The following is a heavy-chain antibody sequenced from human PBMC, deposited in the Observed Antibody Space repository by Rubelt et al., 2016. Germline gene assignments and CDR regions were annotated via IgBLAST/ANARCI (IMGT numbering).Heavy chain of an antibody. CDR1: GYTFTSYG. J-gene: IGHJ4*02. CDR3: ARDPLPVRGVIMTPTH. D-gene: IGHD3-10*01. Sequence: QVQLVQSGAEVKKPGASVKVSCKASGYTFTSYGISWVRQAPGQGLEWMGWIRAYHGNTNYAQKLQGRVTMTTDTSTSTAYMELRSLRSDDTAVYYCARDPLPVRGVIMTPTHWGQGTLVTVSS. V-gene: IGHV1-18*01. CDR2: IRAYHGNT.